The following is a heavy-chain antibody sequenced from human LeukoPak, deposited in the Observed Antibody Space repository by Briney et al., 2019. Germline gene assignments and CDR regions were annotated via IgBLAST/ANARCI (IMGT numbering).Heavy chain of an antibody. CDR1: TITFSNYW. J-gene: IGHJ4*02. CDR3: ARVPATGTAFDD. Sequence: GGSLRLSCAASTITFSNYWMHWVRQAPGKGLVWVSRINIDGRSISYADSVKGRFTISRDNAKNTLYLQMNSLRAEYTAVYYCARVPATGTAFDDWGQGTLVTVSS. V-gene: IGHV3-74*01. D-gene: IGHD6-13*01. CDR2: INIDGRSI.